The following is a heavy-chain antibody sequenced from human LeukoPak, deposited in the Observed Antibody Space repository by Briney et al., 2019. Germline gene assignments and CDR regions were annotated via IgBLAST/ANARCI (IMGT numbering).Heavy chain of an antibody. V-gene: IGHV1-18*01. J-gene: IGHJ4*02. Sequence: ASVKVSCKASGYTFTSYGISWVRQAPGQGLEWMGWISAYNGNTNYAQKLQGRVTMTTDTSTSTAYMELRSLRSDDTAVYYCARDPATARAVVNRDYWCQGTLVTVSS. CDR2: ISAYNGNT. CDR1: GYTFTSYG. CDR3: ARDPATARAVVNRDY. D-gene: IGHD2-21*01.